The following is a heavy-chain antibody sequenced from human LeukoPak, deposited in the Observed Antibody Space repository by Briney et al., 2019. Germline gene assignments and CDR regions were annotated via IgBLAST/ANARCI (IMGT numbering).Heavy chain of an antibody. V-gene: IGHV3-9*01. Sequence: GGSLRLSCAASGFTFDDYAMHWVRQAPGKGLEWVSGISWNSGSIGYADSVKGRFTISRDNAKNSLYPQMNSLRAEDTALYYCAKGPLTVTPYFDYWGQGTLVTVSS. J-gene: IGHJ4*02. CDR3: AKGPLTVTPYFDY. CDR1: GFTFDDYA. D-gene: IGHD4-17*01. CDR2: ISWNSGSI.